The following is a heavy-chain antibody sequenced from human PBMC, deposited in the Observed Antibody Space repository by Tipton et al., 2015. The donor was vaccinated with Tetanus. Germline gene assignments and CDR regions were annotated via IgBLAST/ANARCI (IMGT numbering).Heavy chain of an antibody. D-gene: IGHD3-10*01. J-gene: IGHJ4*01. CDR3: ARDYDGSEPYDY. CDR1: GGTFTSYA. CDR2: ILPIFGTT. Sequence: QSGAEVKKPGSSVRASCKASGGTFTSYAFSWVRQAPGQGLEWMGTILPIFGTTNYAQKFQGRVTIAADKSTRTVYMELSSLRSGDTAIYYCARDYDGSEPYDYWGQGTLVTVSS. V-gene: IGHV1-69*06.